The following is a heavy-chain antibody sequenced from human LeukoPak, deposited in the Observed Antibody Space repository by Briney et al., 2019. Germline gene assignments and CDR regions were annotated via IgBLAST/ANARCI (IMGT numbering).Heavy chain of an antibody. J-gene: IGHJ4*02. V-gene: IGHV4-59*01. CDR3: ARIHSSGRYGVDY. CDR1: GGSISSYY. CDR2: IYYSGST. D-gene: IGHD6-19*01. Sequence: SETLSLTCTVSGGSISSYYWSWIRQPPGTGLEWIGYIYYSGSTNYNPSLKSRVTISVDTSKNQFSLKQSSVTAADTAVYYCARIHSSGRYGVDYWGQGTLVTVSS.